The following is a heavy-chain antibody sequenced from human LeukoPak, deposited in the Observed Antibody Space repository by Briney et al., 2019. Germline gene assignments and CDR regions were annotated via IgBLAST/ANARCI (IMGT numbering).Heavy chain of an antibody. CDR2: INPSGGST. J-gene: IGHJ5*02. CDR1: GYTFTSYY. CDR3: ASEQQLVQGLQRAPYNWFDP. V-gene: IGHV1-46*01. Sequence: ASVKVSCKASGYTFTSYYMHWVRQAPGQGLEWMGIINPSGGSTSYAQKFQGRVTMTRDTSTSTVYMELSSLRSEDTAVYYCASEQQLVQGLQRAPYNWFDPWGQGTLVTVSS. D-gene: IGHD6-13*01.